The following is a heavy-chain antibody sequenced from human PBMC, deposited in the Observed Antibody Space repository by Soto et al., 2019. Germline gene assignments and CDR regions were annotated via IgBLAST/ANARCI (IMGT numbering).Heavy chain of an antibody. CDR3: ARDRSDFWSGYYSGDAAFDI. D-gene: IGHD3-3*01. V-gene: IGHV1-69*06. J-gene: IGHJ3*02. CDR1: GGTFSSYA. CDR2: IIPIFGTA. Sequence: QVQLVQSGAEVKKPGSSVKVSCKASGGTFSSYAISWVRQAPGQGLEWMGGIIPIFGTANYAQKFQGRVTITVDKSTSTAYMELSSLRSEDTAVYYCARDRSDFWSGYYSGDAAFDIWGQGTMVTVSS.